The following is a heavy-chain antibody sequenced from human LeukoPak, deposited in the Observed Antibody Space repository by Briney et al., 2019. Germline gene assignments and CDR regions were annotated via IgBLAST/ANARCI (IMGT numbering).Heavy chain of an antibody. Sequence: GGSLRLSCAASGFTFSSYSMNWVRQAPGKGLEWVSSISSSSYIYYADSVKGRFTISRDNAKNSLYLQMNSLRAEDTAVYYCARASLRFLEWLSPFDPWGQGTLVTVSS. CDR1: GFTFSSYS. D-gene: IGHD3-3*01. J-gene: IGHJ5*02. CDR2: ISSSSYI. CDR3: ARASLRFLEWLSPFDP. V-gene: IGHV3-21*01.